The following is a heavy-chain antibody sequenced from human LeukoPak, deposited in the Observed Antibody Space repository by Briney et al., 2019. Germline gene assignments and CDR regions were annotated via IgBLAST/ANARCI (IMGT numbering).Heavy chain of an antibody. Sequence: GGSLRLSCAASAFTFSRDDMAWVRQPPGKRPEWISSISGNGAGTHYIDSVRGRFIISRDNSKNTEYLQMNSLRAEDTAIYYCAREDSSMVLSLDYWGQGTLVTVSS. D-gene: IGHD5-18*01. CDR1: AFTFSRDD. CDR2: ISGNGAGT. J-gene: IGHJ4*02. CDR3: AREDSSMVLSLDY. V-gene: IGHV3-23*01.